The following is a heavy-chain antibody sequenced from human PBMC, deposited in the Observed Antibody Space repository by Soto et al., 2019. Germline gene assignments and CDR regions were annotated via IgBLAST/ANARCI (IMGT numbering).Heavy chain of an antibody. D-gene: IGHD6-19*01. J-gene: IGHJ4*02. CDR3: AKDRIAVAGGASDY. CDR2: ITGSGGST. CDR1: GFTFSSYA. V-gene: IGHV3-23*01. Sequence: VQLLESGGGLVQPGGSLRLSCAASGFTFSSYAMSWVRQAPGKGLEWVSAITGSGGSTYYADSAKARFTSTRDDSKDTLYRQRYSPGAEDTAVYYCAKDRIAVAGGASDYGGQGTVVTVSS.